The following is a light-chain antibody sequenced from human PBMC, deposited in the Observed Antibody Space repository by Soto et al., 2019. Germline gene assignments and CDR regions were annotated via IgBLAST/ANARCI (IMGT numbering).Light chain of an antibody. CDR1: SSDIGGHNL. V-gene: IGLV2-23*01. CDR2: EAN. CDR3: CSYAGGTLVYV. J-gene: IGLJ1*01. Sequence: QAGLTRPASVSGSPGRSITISGTGTSSDIGGHNLVSWYQHHPGEAPKVIIYEANKRPSGVSTRFSGSKSGNTASLTISGLQAEDEADYYCCSYAGGTLVYVFGTGTKVTVL.